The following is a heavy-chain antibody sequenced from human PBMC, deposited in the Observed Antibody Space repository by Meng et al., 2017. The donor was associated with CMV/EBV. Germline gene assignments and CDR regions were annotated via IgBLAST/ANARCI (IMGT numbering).Heavy chain of an antibody. J-gene: IGHJ5*02. CDR3: ASQDIVVVPAHNWFDP. Sequence: GESLKISCAASGFTFSSYAMHWVRQAPGKGLEWVAVISYDGSNKYYADSVKGRFTISRDNSKNTLYLQMNSLRAEDTAMYYCASQDIVVVPAHNWFDPWGQGTLVTVSS. CDR2: ISYDGSNK. CDR1: GFTFSSYA. D-gene: IGHD2-2*01. V-gene: IGHV3-30-3*01.